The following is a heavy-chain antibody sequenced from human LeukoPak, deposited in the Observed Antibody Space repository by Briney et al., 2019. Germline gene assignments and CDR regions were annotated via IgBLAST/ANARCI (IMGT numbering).Heavy chain of an antibody. V-gene: IGHV1-2*02. CDR1: GYTFTGYY. J-gene: IGHJ6*02. CDR3: ARGHVGLRFLTYYGMDV. D-gene: IGHD3-3*01. Sequence: GASVKVSCKASGYTFTGYYMHWVRQAPGQGLEWMGWINPNSGGTNYAQKFQGRVTMTRDTSISTAYMELSRLRSDDTAVYYCARGHVGLRFLTYYGMDVWGQGTLVTVSS. CDR2: INPNSGGT.